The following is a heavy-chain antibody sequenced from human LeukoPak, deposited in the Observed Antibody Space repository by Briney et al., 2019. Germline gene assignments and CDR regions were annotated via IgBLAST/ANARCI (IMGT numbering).Heavy chain of an antibody. CDR3: ASRSPPALGYCSGGSCYSFYYYGMDV. CDR1: GGTFTSYA. J-gene: IGHJ6*02. V-gene: IGHV1-69*04. D-gene: IGHD2-15*01. CDR2: IIPILGIA. Sequence: SVKDSCKAPGGTFTSYAISTVRQTPGQGLECMGRIIPILGIANYAQKFQGRDTLTADKSTSTAYMELSSLRSEDTAVYYCASRSPPALGYCSGGSCYSFYYYGMDVWGQGTTVTVSS.